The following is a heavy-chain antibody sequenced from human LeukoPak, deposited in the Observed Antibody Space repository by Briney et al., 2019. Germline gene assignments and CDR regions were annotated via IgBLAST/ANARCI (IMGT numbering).Heavy chain of an antibody. CDR2: ISSSSSYI. CDR3: AREVNSYAPVGVN. V-gene: IGHV3-21*01. Sequence: PGGSLRLSCAASGFTFSSYSMNWVRQAPGKGLEWVSSISSSSSYIYYVDSVKGRFTISRDNAKNSLYLQMNSLRAEDTAVYYCAREVNSYAPVGVNWGQGTLVTVSS. D-gene: IGHD5-18*01. J-gene: IGHJ4*02. CDR1: GFTFSSYS.